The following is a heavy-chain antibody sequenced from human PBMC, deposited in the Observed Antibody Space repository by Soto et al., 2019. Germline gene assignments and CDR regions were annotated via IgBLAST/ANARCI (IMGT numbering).Heavy chain of an antibody. D-gene: IGHD6-19*01. CDR2: INSDGTST. CDR3: ERDLQLAN. CDR1: GFSFSNYW. J-gene: IGHJ4*02. Sequence: PGGSLRLSCAGSGFSFSNYWMQWVREVPGKGLVWVSRINSDGTSTTYVDSVKGRFTISRDNANNILYLQMNSLRAEDTAVYYCERDLQLANWGQETLVTVSS. V-gene: IGHV3-74*01.